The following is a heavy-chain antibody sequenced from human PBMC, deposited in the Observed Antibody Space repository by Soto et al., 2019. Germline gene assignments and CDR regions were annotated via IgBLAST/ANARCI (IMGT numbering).Heavy chain of an antibody. V-gene: IGHV3-23*01. Sequence: EVQLLESGGDLVQPGGSLRLSCAAPEFTFTNYAMGWVRQAPGKGLEWVSVISGSGGSTYYADSVKGRFTISRDNSKNPLDFEKNGLRAEDTAVFCCAEAGGDCSCGSCYSGFFHYWGQGTLVTVSS. CDR1: EFTFTNYA. CDR2: ISGSGGST. CDR3: AEAGGDCSCGSCYSGFFHY. J-gene: IGHJ4*02. D-gene: IGHD2-15*01.